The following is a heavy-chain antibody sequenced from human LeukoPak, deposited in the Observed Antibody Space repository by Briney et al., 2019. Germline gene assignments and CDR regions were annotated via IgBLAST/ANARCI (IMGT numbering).Heavy chain of an antibody. CDR3: VGEWDAFDI. CDR1: GGSFSGYY. Sequence: ETLSLTCAVYGGSFSGYYWSWIRQPPGKGLEWVANIKQDGSEKYYVDSVKGRFTISRDNAKNSLYLQMNSLRAEDTAVYYCVGEWDAFDIWGQGTMVTVSS. CDR2: IKQDGSEK. V-gene: IGHV3-7*01. J-gene: IGHJ3*02.